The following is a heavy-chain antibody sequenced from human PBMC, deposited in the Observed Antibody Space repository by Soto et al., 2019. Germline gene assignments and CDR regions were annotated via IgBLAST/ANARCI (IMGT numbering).Heavy chain of an antibody. Sequence: ASVKVSCKASGYTFTSYDINWVRQATGQGLEWMGWTNPNSGNTGYAQKFQGRVTMTRNTSISTAYMELSSLRSEDTAVYYCARGGDYMLWFDRWGQGTLVTVSS. CDR3: ARGGDYMLWFDR. CDR2: TNPNSGNT. CDR1: GYTFTSYD. V-gene: IGHV1-8*01. D-gene: IGHD4-4*01. J-gene: IGHJ5*02.